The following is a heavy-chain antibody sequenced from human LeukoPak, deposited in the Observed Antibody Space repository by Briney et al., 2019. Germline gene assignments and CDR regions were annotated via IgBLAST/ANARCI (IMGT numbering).Heavy chain of an antibody. V-gene: IGHV3-48*01. Sequence: GGSLRLSCAASGFTFSSYSMNWVRQAPGKGLEWVSYISSASNTIYYADSVRGRFTISRDNGKSSLYLQMNSLRAEDTAVYYCARGKWNNHLAAFDIWGQGTMVTVSS. CDR1: GFTFSSYS. J-gene: IGHJ3*02. CDR2: ISSASNTI. CDR3: ARGKWNNHLAAFDI. D-gene: IGHD1/OR15-1a*01.